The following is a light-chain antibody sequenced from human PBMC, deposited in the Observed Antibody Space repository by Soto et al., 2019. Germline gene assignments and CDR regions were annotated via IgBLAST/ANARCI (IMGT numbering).Light chain of an antibody. Sequence: QSAMTQPRSVSGSPGQSVTMSCTGTGSDIGGYNYVSWYQHHPGKAPKIMIYVVTNRPSGVPDRFSGSKSGNTASLTISGLQAEDEADYYCCSYAGSFTWVFGGGTKLTVL. CDR3: CSYAGSFTWV. CDR1: GSDIGGYNY. J-gene: IGLJ3*02. CDR2: VVT. V-gene: IGLV2-11*01.